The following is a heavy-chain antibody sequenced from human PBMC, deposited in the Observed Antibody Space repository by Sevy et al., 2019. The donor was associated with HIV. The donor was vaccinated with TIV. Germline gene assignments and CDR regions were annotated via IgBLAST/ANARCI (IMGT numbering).Heavy chain of an antibody. V-gene: IGHV3-30*14. CDR1: GFSFSDYS. Sequence: GGSLRLSCAASGFSFSDYSMHWVRQAPGKGLEWVAVISCDGRNNKYNVDSVKGRFTISRDNSKNTLFLQMNSLSAEDSAIYYCARDRGEILHSAFAYWGQGTLVTVSS. CDR2: ISCDGRNNK. CDR3: ARDRGEILHSAFAY. D-gene: IGHD3-16*01. J-gene: IGHJ4*02.